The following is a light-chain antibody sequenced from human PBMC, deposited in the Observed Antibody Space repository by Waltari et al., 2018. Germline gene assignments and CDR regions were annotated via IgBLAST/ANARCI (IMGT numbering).Light chain of an antibody. CDR1: QSVSGN. J-gene: IGKJ1*01. V-gene: IGKV3-11*01. CDR2: DIF. Sequence: EIVLTQSPVTLSLSPGERATLTCRAEQSVSGNLAWYPHKPGQAPRLLIYDIFNRATGIPARFSGSGSGTDFTLTISSLEPEDFATYYCHQRGGWPSTFGQGTRVEIK. CDR3: HQRGGWPST.